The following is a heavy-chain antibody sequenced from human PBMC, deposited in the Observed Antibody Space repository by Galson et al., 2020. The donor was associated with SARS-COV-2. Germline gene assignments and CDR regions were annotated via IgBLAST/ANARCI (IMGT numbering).Heavy chain of an antibody. CDR1: GYTFSDYY. D-gene: IGHD6-19*01. V-gene: IGHV1-2*04. CDR3: AREPYYSGWYGGAYS. J-gene: IGHJ4*02. Sequence: ASVKVSCKASGYTFSDYYIHWVRQAPGQGLEWMGWINPKSGGTNYVQKFQGWVTMTRDTSINTAYLELSSLKADDTAVYYCAREPYYSGWYGGAYSWGQGTLVTVSS. CDR2: INPKSGGT.